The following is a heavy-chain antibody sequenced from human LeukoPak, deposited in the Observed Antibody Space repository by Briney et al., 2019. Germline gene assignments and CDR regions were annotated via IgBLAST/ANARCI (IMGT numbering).Heavy chain of an antibody. V-gene: IGHV3-30*18. CDR3: AKDSGAMGAASHY. D-gene: IGHD1-26*01. CDR2: ISYDGSNK. Sequence: PGGSLRLSCAASGFTFSSYGMHWVRQAPGKGLEWVAVISYDGSNKYYADSVKGRFTISRDNSKNTLYLQMNSLRAEDTAVYYCAKDSGAMGAASHYWGQGTLVTVSS. CDR1: GFTFSSYG. J-gene: IGHJ4*02.